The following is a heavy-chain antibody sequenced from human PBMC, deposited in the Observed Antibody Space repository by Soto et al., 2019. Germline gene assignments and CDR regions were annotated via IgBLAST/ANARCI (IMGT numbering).Heavy chain of an antibody. D-gene: IGHD2-2*01. CDR2: ISYSGLT. CDR1: GGFVSHSY. CDR3: ARKSDQLLWGNWFDP. J-gene: IGHJ5*02. Sequence: QEQLQESGPGLVKPSETLSLTCTVSGGFVSHSYWAWIRQTPGKGLDWIGSISYSGLTTYTPSRRSRVTMSIDTSKNQFSLKVTSATAADTAVYYCARKSDQLLWGNWFDPWGQGTLVTVSS. V-gene: IGHV4-59*02.